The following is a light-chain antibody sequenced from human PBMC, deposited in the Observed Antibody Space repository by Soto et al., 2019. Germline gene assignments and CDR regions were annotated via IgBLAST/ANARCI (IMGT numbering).Light chain of an antibody. CDR1: QDISYY. J-gene: IGKJ1*01. CDR2: AAS. V-gene: IGKV1-27*01. Sequence: DIQMTQSPSSLSASVGDRVTITCRANQDISYYLAWYQQKQGKVPKLLIYAASTLQSGVPSRFSGSGSRTDFTLTISSLQPEYIATYYCQKYHSAPRTFGQGTKVEIK. CDR3: QKYHSAPRT.